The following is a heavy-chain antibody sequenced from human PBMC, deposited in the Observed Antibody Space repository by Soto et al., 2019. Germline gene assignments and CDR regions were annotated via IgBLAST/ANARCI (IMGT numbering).Heavy chain of an antibody. V-gene: IGHV4-34*01. CDR2: INHSGST. D-gene: IGHD3-3*01. Sequence: QVQLQQWGAGLLKPSETLSLTCAVYGGSFSGYYWSWIRQPPGKGLEWIGEINHSGSTNYNPSLKSRVTISVDTSKNLFSLKLSSVTAAYTAVYYCARGDLLDYDFWSGYYSQGVEADPWGQGTLVTVSS. CDR1: GGSFSGYY. CDR3: ARGDLLDYDFWSGYYSQGVEADP. J-gene: IGHJ5*02.